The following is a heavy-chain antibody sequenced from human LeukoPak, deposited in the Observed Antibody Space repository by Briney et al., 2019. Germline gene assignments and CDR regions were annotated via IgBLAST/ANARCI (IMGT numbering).Heavy chain of an antibody. V-gene: IGHV3-23*01. J-gene: IGHJ5*02. D-gene: IGHD1-26*01. Sequence: GGSLRLSCVASGFTFSIYAMTWVRQAPGKGLEWVSGISGGSESTYYADSVRGRFTISRDNSKNTLYMEMNNLRGADTAVYYCAKGWTAVGSWGQGTRVTVSS. CDR1: GFTFSIYA. CDR3: AKGWTAVGS. CDR2: ISGGSEST.